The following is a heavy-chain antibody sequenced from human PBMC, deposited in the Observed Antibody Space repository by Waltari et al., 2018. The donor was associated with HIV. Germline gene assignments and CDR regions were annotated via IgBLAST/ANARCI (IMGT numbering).Heavy chain of an antibody. V-gene: IGHV3-33*01. CDR1: GFTFSSYG. CDR3: ARDYYDSSNDYGMDV. J-gene: IGHJ6*02. Sequence: QVQLVESGGGVVQPGRSLRLSCAASGFTFSSYGLHWVGHAPSKGLEWVEVIWYDGSNKYYADSVKGRFTISRDNSKNTLYLQMNSLRAEDTAVYYCARDYYDSSNDYGMDVWGQGTTVTVSS. CDR2: IWYDGSNK. D-gene: IGHD3-22*01.